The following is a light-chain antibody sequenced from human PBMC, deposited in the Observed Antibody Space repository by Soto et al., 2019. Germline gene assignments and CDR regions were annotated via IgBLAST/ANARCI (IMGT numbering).Light chain of an antibody. Sequence: QAVVTQEPSFSVSPGGTVTFTCGLSSGSVSTNYYPGWYQQTPGQAPRTLIYNTNSRSSGVPDRFSGSILGNKAALTITGAQADDESDYYCVLYMGLGISVFGGGTKLTV. V-gene: IGLV8-61*01. CDR1: SGSVSTNYY. CDR3: VLYMGLGISV. CDR2: NTN. J-gene: IGLJ2*01.